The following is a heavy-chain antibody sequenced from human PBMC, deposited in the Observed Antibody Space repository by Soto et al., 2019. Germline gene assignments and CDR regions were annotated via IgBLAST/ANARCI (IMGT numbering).Heavy chain of an antibody. D-gene: IGHD2-15*01. V-gene: IGHV3-23*01. CDR1: GFTFSSYA. CDR2: ISGSGGTT. J-gene: IGHJ4*02. Sequence: PGGSLRLSCAASGFTFSSYAMSWVRQAPGKGLEWVSAISGSGGTTYYADSVKGRFTISRDNSKNTLYLQMKSLRAEDTAVYYCAKSPRVGVVDVTPGPVWGQGTLVTVSS. CDR3: AKSPRVGVVDVTPGPV.